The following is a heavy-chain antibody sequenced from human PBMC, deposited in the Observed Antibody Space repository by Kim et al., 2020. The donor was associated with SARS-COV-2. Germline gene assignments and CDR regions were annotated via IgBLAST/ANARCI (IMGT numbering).Heavy chain of an antibody. CDR2: INEDGSSR. CDR3: VRNEK. V-gene: IGHV3-7*01. Sequence: INEDGSSRQYVDSVRGRFTISRDNAKNSLYLQMRSLRGEDTAIYYCVRNEKWGQGTTVTVSS. J-gene: IGHJ6*02.